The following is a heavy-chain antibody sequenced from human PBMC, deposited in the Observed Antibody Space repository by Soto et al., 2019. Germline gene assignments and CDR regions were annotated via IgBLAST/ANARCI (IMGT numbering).Heavy chain of an antibody. V-gene: IGHV4-39*01. CDR2: IYYSGST. D-gene: IGHD6-13*01. CDR1: GGSISSSSYY. J-gene: IGHJ5*02. CDR3: ARPRPSSSGNGWFDP. Sequence: SETLSLTCTVSGGSISSSSYYWGWIRQPPGKGLEWIGSIYYSGSTYYNPSLESRVTISVDTSKNQFSLKLSSVTAADTAVYYCARPRPSSSGNGWFDPWGQGTLVTVSS.